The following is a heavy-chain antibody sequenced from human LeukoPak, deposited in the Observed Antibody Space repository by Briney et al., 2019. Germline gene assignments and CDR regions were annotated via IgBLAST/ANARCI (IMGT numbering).Heavy chain of an antibody. CDR2: IYYSGTT. D-gene: IGHD5-18*01. CDR3: AKTGPMVTPFDY. Sequence: SETLSLTCTVFGGSISSSYWSWIRQSPGKGLEWIGYIYYSGTTNYNPSLKSRVTISVDTSKNQFSLKLRSVTAADTAVYYCAKTGPMVTPFDYWGPGTLVTVSS. J-gene: IGHJ4*02. V-gene: IGHV4-59*08. CDR1: GGSISSSY.